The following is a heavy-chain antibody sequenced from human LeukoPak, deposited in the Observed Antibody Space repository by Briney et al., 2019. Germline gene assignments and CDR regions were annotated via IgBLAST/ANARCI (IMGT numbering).Heavy chain of an antibody. J-gene: IGHJ4*02. D-gene: IGHD6-19*01. CDR3: AKDRYSSGWYSDFDY. CDR1: GFTFSNYA. CDR2: ISDDGSNK. V-gene: IGHV3-30*18. Sequence: GGSLRLSCAASGFTFSNYAMHWVRQAPGKGLEWVAVISDDGSNKYYGDSVKSRFTISRDNSKNTVYLQMNSLRAEDTAVYYCAKDRYSSGWYSDFDYWGQGTLVTVSS.